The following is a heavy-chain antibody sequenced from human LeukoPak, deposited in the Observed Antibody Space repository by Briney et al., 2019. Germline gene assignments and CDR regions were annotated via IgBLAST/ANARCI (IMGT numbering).Heavy chain of an antibody. Sequence: GGSLRLSCAASGSTLSSYGMNWVRQAPGKGLDWVAFLRYDGSTAFYEDSVKGRFTISRDSSKNTLYLQTNSLTPADTAIYYCAKDPYGGTYPSYFDYWGQGTLVTVSS. CDR2: LRYDGSTA. V-gene: IGHV3-30*02. CDR1: GSTLSSYG. CDR3: AKDPYGGTYPSYFDY. J-gene: IGHJ4*02. D-gene: IGHD1-26*01.